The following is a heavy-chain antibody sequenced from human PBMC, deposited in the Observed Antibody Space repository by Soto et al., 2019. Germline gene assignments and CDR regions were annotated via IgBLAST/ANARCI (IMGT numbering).Heavy chain of an antibody. CDR1: GFTFSSYS. V-gene: IGHV3-48*01. Sequence: EVQLVESGGGLVQPGGSLRLSCAASGFTFSSYSMNWVRQAPGKGLEWVSYISSSSSTIYYADSVKCRFTISRDNDKNSLYLQMNSLRAEDTAVYYRARDSVVVPAAIVAEGFDYWGQGTLVTVSS. D-gene: IGHD2-2*02. CDR2: ISSSSSTI. J-gene: IGHJ4*02. CDR3: ARDSVVVPAAIVAEGFDY.